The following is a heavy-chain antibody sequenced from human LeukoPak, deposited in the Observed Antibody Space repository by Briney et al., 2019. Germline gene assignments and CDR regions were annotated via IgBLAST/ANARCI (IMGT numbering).Heavy chain of an antibody. CDR2: ISGSGGST. CDR3: AKGRLMGSSWYYLDY. Sequence: GGSLRLSCAASGFTFSSYAMSRVRQAPGKGLEWVSTISGSGGSTYYVDSVKGRFTISRDNSKNTLYLQMNSLRAEDTAVYYCAKGRLMGSSWYYLDYWGQGTLVTVSS. V-gene: IGHV3-23*01. CDR1: GFTFSSYA. J-gene: IGHJ4*02. D-gene: IGHD6-13*01.